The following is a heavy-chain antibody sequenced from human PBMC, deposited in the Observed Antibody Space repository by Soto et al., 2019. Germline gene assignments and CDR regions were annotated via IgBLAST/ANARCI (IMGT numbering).Heavy chain of an antibody. CDR3: ARVGPQGGWYHSNWFDP. CDR1: GHSISSSNYY. V-gene: IGHV4-39*07. CDR2: IFYSGFT. J-gene: IGHJ5*02. D-gene: IGHD6-19*01. Sequence: SETLSLTCTVSGHSISSSNYYWGWIRQPPGKGLEWIGSIFYSGFTYYNPSLKSRVTISVDRSKTQFSLKLSSVTAADTAVYYCARVGPQGGWYHSNWFDPWGQGTLVTVSS.